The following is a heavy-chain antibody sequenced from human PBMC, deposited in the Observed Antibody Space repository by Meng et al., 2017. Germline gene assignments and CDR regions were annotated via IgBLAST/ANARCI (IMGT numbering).Heavy chain of an antibody. CDR3: AWAYGSGSSGDWFDP. Sequence: SETLSLTCTVSGGSISGYFWSWIRQPAGKGLEWIGRMFASGSTNYNPSLKRRVTISVDTSKNQFSLKLSSVTAADTAVYYCAWAYGSGSSGDWFDPWGQGTLVTVSS. D-gene: IGHD3-10*01. CDR2: MFASGST. CDR1: GGSISGYF. J-gene: IGHJ5*02. V-gene: IGHV4-4*07.